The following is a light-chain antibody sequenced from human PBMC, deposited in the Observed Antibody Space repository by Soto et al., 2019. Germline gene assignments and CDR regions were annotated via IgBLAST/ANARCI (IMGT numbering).Light chain of an antibody. Sequence: EIVLTQSPGTLSLSPGERATLSCRASQSASSSYLAWYQQKPGQAPRLLIYGASSRATGIPDRFSGSGSGTDFTLTISRLEPEDFAVYYCQHYGSSPGTFGQGTKVEIK. V-gene: IGKV3-20*01. CDR3: QHYGSSPGT. CDR2: GAS. CDR1: QSASSSY. J-gene: IGKJ1*01.